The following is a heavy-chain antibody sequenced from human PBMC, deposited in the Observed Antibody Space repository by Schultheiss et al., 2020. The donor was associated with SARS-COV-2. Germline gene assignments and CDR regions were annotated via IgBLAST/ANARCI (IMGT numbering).Heavy chain of an antibody. CDR2: ISYDGSNK. J-gene: IGHJ6*03. CDR3: ARDGKYCTSTSCNTPLQSESFFYMAV. V-gene: IGHV3-30*04. Sequence: GGSLRLSCAASGFTFSSYAMHWVRQAPGKGLEWVAVISYDGSNKYSADSVKGRFTVSRDNSKNTLYLQMNSLRADDTAMYYCARDGKYCTSTSCNTPLQSESFFYMAVWGKGTTVTVSS. D-gene: IGHD2-2*02. CDR1: GFTFSSYA.